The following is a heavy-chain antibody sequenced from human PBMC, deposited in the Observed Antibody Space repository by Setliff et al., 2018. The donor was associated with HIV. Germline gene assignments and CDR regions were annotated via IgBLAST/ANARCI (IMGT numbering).Heavy chain of an antibody. Sequence: SETLSLTCTVSGYSISSGYYWGWIRQPPGKGLEWIGSIFHSGSSYYNPSLKSRVTISVDTSKNHFSLKLRSVTAADTAVYYCARGGYSSSWYTYYGMDVWGQGTTVTVSS. D-gene: IGHD6-13*01. CDR2: IFHSGSS. CDR3: ARGGYSSSWYTYYGMDV. CDR1: GYSISSGYY. V-gene: IGHV4-38-2*02. J-gene: IGHJ6*02.